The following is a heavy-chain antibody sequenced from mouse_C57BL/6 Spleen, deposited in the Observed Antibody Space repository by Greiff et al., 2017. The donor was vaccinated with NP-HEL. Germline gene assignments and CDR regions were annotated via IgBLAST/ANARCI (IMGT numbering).Heavy chain of an antibody. Sequence: QVQLQQSGAELARPGASVKLSCKASGYTFTSYGISWVKQRTGQGLEWIGEIYPRSGNTYYNEKFKGKATLTADKSSSTAYMELRSLTSEDSAVYFCARDSNYPFAYWGQGTLVTVSA. CDR1: GYTFTSYG. CDR3: ARDSNYPFAY. V-gene: IGHV1-81*01. J-gene: IGHJ3*01. D-gene: IGHD2-5*01. CDR2: IYPRSGNT.